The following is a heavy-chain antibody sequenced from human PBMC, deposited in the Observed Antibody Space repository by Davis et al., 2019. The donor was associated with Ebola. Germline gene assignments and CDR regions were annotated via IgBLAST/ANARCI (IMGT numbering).Heavy chain of an antibody. CDR3: ARVGRMKNYYGSGSYLY. D-gene: IGHD3-10*01. J-gene: IGHJ4*02. V-gene: IGHV1-8*01. CDR2: MNPNSGNT. CDR1: GYTFTSYD. Sequence: ASVKVSCKASGYTFTSYDINWVRQATGQGLEWMGWMNPNSGNTGHAQKFQGRVTMTRNTSISTAYMELSSLRSEDTAVYYCARVGRMKNYYGSGSYLYWGQGTLVTVSS.